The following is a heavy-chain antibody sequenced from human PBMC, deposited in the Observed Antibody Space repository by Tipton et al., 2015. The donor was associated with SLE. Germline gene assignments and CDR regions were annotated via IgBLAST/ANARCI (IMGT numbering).Heavy chain of an antibody. V-gene: IGHV4-59*01. J-gene: IGHJ1*01. CDR2: IYYSGST. Sequence: TLSLTCTVSGGSISSYYWSWIRQPPGKGLEWIGYIYYSGSTNHNPSLKSRVTISVDTSKNQFSMKLSSGTAADTAGYYCARVRGRGYFQHWGLGTLVTVSS. D-gene: IGHD3-10*01. CDR1: GGSISSYY. CDR3: ARVRGRGYFQH.